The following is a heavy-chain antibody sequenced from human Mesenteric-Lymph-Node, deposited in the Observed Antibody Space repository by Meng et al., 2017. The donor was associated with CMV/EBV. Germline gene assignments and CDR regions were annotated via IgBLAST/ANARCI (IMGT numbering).Heavy chain of an antibody. D-gene: IGHD2-2*03. Sequence: GGSLRLSCAASGFTFSNAWMSWVRQAPGKGLEWVTVIWYDGSNKYYADSVKGRFTISRDNSKKTLYLQMNSLRAEDTAVYYCARSMDFVTYWGQGTLVTVSS. CDR1: GFTFSNAW. CDR2: IWYDGSNK. J-gene: IGHJ4*02. V-gene: IGHV3-33*08. CDR3: ARSMDFVTY.